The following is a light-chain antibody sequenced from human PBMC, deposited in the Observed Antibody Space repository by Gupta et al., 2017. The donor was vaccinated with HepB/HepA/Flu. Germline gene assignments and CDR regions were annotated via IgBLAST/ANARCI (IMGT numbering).Light chain of an antibody. J-gene: IGKJ1*01. Sequence: EIVMTQSPATLSVSPGSRATLSCRASQNIGSNLAWYQQRPGHPPCLSSFHASLRAAGTPSRVSGTGSGTEFTLTISSPQSEDSAVDFCQHFTDWPPWTFGQGTKVEIK. CDR3: QHFTDWPPWT. CDR2: HAS. CDR1: QNIGSN. V-gene: IGKV3-15*01.